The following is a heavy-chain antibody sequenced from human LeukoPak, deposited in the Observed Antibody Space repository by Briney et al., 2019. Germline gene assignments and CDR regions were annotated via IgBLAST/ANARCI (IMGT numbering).Heavy chain of an antibody. J-gene: IGHJ4*02. D-gene: IGHD2/OR15-2a*01. Sequence: PGGSLRLPCAASGFTVSSNYMSWVRQAPGKGLEWVSSIGTSSSYIYYADSVKGRFTISRDNAKSSLYLQMNSLRAEDTAVYYCARDLSVLVTFDYWGQGTLVTVSS. CDR2: IGTSSSYI. V-gene: IGHV3-21*01. CDR1: GFTVSSNY. CDR3: ARDLSVLVTFDY.